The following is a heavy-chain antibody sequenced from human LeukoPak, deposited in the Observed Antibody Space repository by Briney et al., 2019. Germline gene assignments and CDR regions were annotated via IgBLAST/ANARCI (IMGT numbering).Heavy chain of an antibody. J-gene: IGHJ4*02. CDR2: IYHSGST. D-gene: IGHD2-21*01. CDR3: ARDPISVVGILY. V-gene: IGHV4-38-2*02. Sequence: SETLSLTCTVSGYSISSGYYWGWIRQPPGKGLEWIGSIYHSGSTYYNPSLKSRVTISVDTSKNQFSLKLSSVTAADTAVYYCARDPISVVGILYWGQGTLVTVSS. CDR1: GYSISSGYY.